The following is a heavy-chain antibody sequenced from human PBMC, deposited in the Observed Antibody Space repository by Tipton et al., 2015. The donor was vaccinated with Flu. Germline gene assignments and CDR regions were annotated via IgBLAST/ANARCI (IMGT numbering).Heavy chain of an antibody. CDR2: IFHGGST. Sequence: TLSLTCTVSGYSISSGYYWGWIRQPPGKGLEWIGSIFHGGSTYYNPSLKSLVTLSVDTSKNQYSLKLSSVTAADTAVYYCATYYYGSGTQSAFDYWGQGT. CDR1: GYSISSGYY. V-gene: IGHV4-38-2*02. CDR3: ATYYYGSGTQSAFDY. J-gene: IGHJ4*02. D-gene: IGHD3-10*01.